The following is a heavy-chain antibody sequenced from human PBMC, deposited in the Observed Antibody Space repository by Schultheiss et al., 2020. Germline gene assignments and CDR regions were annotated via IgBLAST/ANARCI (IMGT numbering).Heavy chain of an antibody. Sequence: SETLSLTCAVYGGSFSGYYWSWIRQSPGKGLEWIGSIYYNGNTYYNPSLKSRVTISVDTSKSQFSLKLSSVTAADTAVYYCARSSPNHSHFDYWGQGTLVTVSS. V-gene: IGHV4-34*01. CDR2: IYYNGNT. CDR3: ARSSPNHSHFDY. CDR1: GGSFSGYY. J-gene: IGHJ4*02. D-gene: IGHD6-13*01.